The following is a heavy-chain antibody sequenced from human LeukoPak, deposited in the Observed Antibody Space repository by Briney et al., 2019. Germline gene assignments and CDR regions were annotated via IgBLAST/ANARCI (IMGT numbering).Heavy chain of an antibody. CDR1: GGSISSYY. Sequence: PSETLSLTCTVSGGSISSYYWSWIRQPPGKGLEWIGYIYYSGSTNYNPSLKSRVTISVDTSKNQFSLKLSSVTAADTAVYYCARRSYYDSSGYYYDGTWDAFDIWGQGTMVTVSS. V-gene: IGHV4-59*08. J-gene: IGHJ3*02. D-gene: IGHD3-22*01. CDR3: ARRSYYDSSGYYYDGTWDAFDI. CDR2: IYYSGST.